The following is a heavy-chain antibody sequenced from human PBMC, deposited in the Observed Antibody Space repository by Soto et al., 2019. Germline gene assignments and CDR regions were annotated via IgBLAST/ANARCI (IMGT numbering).Heavy chain of an antibody. J-gene: IGHJ4*02. CDR3: ARYEEANPWYVLDY. V-gene: IGHV3-74*01. CDR2: INRDGSER. D-gene: IGHD3-10*02. Sequence: EVHLEESGGGLVQPGGSLRLSCAASGFTFSSYWMHWVRQAPGEGLVWVSRINRDGSERKYAVSVKGRFTISRDDAKSTVYLPMDSLRAEDTDVYYCARYEEANPWYVLDYWGLGTLVTVSS. CDR1: GFTFSSYW.